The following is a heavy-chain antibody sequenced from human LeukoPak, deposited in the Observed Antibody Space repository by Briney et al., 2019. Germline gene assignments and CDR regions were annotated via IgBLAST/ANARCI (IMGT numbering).Heavy chain of an antibody. CDR2: ISSSGSTI. Sequence: GGSLRLSCAASGFSFSDYAMTWVRQAPGKGLEWVSHISSSGSTIYYADSVKGRFTISRDNAKNSLYLQMNSLRAEDTAVYYCARYSGSCYGYYYYGMDVWGQGTTVTVSS. J-gene: IGHJ6*02. CDR1: GFSFSDYA. V-gene: IGHV3-48*03. CDR3: ARYSGSCYGYYYYGMDV. D-gene: IGHD1-26*01.